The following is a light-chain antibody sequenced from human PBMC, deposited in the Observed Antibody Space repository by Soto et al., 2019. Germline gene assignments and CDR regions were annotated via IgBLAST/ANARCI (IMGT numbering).Light chain of an antibody. V-gene: IGKV3-15*01. CDR1: QSVSSN. CDR3: QQYNNWGRT. CDR2: GAS. J-gene: IGKJ1*01. Sequence: EIVMTQSPATLSVSPGERATLSCRASQSVSSNLAWYQQKPCQAPRLLIYGASTRATGIPARFSGSGSGTEFTLTISSLQAEDFSVYYCQQYNNWGRTVGRGTKVEIK.